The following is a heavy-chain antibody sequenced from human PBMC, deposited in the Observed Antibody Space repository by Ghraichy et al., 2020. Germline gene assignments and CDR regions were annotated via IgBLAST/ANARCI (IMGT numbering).Heavy chain of an antibody. CDR2: IWYDGSNK. CDR1: GVTFRSFG. CDR3: AREETYCIDY. D-gene: IGHD2-15*01. J-gene: IGHJ4*02. V-gene: IGHV3-33*01. Sequence: GESLNISCAASGVTFRSFGMHWVRQAPGKGLEWVAVIWYDGSNKYYADSVKGRFTISRDNSKNTLYLQMNSLRAEDTAVYYCAREETYCIDYWGQGTLVTVSS.